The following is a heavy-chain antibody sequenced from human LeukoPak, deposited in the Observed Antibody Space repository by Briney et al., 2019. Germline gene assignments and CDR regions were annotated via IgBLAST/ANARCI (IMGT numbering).Heavy chain of an antibody. CDR3: ARRGYYDSSGYYYWFDP. CDR1: GGSISSSSYY. V-gene: IGHV4-39*01. D-gene: IGHD3-22*01. CDR2: IYYSGST. J-gene: IGHJ5*02. Sequence: RPSETLSLTCTVSGGSISSSSYYWGWIRQPPGKGLEWIGSIYYSGSTYYNPSLKSRVTISVDTSKNQFSLKLSSVTAADTAVYYCARRGYYDSSGYYYWFDPWGQGTLVTVSS.